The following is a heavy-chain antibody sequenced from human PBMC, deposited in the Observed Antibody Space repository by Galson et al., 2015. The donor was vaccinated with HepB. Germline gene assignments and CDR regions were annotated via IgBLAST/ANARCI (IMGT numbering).Heavy chain of an antibody. CDR2: IWYDGSNK. CDR3: ARDSESPSGDIVVVPAAILDY. D-gene: IGHD2-2*01. Sequence: SLRLSCAASGFTFSSYGMHWVRQAPGKGLEWVAVIWYDGSNKYYADSVKGRFTISRDNSKNTLYLQMNSLRAEDTAVYYCARDSESPSGDIVVVPAAILDYWGQGTLVTVSS. CDR1: GFTFSSYG. J-gene: IGHJ4*02. V-gene: IGHV3-33*01.